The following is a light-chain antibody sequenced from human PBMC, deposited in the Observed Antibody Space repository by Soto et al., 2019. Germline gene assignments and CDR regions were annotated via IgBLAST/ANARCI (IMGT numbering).Light chain of an antibody. Sequence: DSQMTQSPSSLSASVGDRVTITCRASQGINNFLAWYQQKPGKVPKLLIYAASTLQSGVPSRFSGSGSGTYFSLPISSLQPEEVATYYCQKYDDAPLTFGGGTKGEIK. CDR2: AAS. J-gene: IGKJ4*01. CDR1: QGINNF. V-gene: IGKV1-27*01. CDR3: QKYDDAPLT.